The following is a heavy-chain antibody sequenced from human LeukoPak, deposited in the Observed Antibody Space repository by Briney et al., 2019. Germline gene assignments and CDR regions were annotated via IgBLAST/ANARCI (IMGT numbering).Heavy chain of an antibody. CDR1: GGSISSGGYY. CDR2: IYYSGST. D-gene: IGHD1-26*01. Sequence: PSQTLSLTCTVSGGSISSGGYYWSWIRQHPGKGLEWIGYIYYSGSTYYNPSLKSRVTISVDTSKNQFSLKLSSVTAADTAVYYCARAPYSGYEVGDYSGSYLRMGYYFDYWGQGTLVTVSS. V-gene: IGHV4-31*03. J-gene: IGHJ4*02. CDR3: ARAPYSGYEVGDYSGSYLRMGYYFDY.